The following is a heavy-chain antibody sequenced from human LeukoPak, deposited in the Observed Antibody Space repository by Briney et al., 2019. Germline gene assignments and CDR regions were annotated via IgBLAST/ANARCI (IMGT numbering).Heavy chain of an antibody. CDR2: IYYSGST. CDR3: ARQVGATVYFDY. D-gene: IGHD1-26*01. V-gene: IGHV4-39*01. CDR1: GGSISSSSYY. J-gene: IGHJ4*02. Sequence: SETLSLTXTVSGGSISSSSYYWGWIRQPPGKGLEWIGSIYYSGSTYYNPSLKSRVTISVDTSKNQFSLKLSSVTAADTAVYYCARQVGATVYFDYWGQGTLVTVSS.